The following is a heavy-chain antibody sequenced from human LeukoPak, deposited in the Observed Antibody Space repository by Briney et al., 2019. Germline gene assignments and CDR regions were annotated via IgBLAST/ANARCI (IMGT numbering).Heavy chain of an antibody. CDR1: GYTFTSYG. Sequence: ASVKVSCKASGYTFTSYGTNWVRQAPGRGLKWIGWISAYNGNTNYAQNLQGRVTITTDTSTSIAYMELRSLRSDDTAVYYCARDSGYYSGSLYWGQGTLVTVSS. J-gene: IGHJ4*02. CDR3: ARDSGYYSGSLY. D-gene: IGHD3-10*01. V-gene: IGHV1-18*01. CDR2: ISAYNGNT.